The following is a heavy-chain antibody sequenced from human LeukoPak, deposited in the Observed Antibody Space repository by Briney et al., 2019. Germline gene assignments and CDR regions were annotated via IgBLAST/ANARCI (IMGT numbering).Heavy chain of an antibody. J-gene: IGHJ4*02. V-gene: IGHV3-48*03. Sequence: QPGGSLRLSCAASGFTFSSYEMNWVRQAPRKGLEWVSYISSSGSTIYYADSVKGRFTISRDNAKNSLYLQMNSLRAEDTAVYYCATSAAGGYSYGLFDYWGQGTLVTVSS. CDR1: GFTFSSYE. CDR3: ATSAAGGYSYGLFDY. CDR2: ISSSGSTI. D-gene: IGHD5-18*01.